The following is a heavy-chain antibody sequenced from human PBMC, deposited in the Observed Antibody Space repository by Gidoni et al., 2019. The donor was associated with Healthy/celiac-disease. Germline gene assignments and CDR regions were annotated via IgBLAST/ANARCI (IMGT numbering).Heavy chain of an antibody. D-gene: IGHD3-10*01. CDR2: ISSSSSYI. J-gene: IGHJ4*02. V-gene: IGHV3-21*01. CDR1: GFTFRSYS. Sequence: EVQLVESGGGLVKPGGSLRLYCAASGFTFRSYSMNWVRQAPGKGLEWVSSISSSSSYIYYADSVKGRFTISRDNAKNSLYLQMNSLRAEDTAVYYCARSGDLGFGELLSELDYWGQGTLVTVSS. CDR3: ARSGDLGFGELLSELDY.